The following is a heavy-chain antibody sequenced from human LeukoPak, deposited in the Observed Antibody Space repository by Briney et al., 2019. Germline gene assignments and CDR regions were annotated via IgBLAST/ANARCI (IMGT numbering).Heavy chain of an antibody. D-gene: IGHD5-18*01. V-gene: IGHV3-20*04. CDR2: INWNGGST. CDR1: GFTFDDYG. J-gene: IGHJ6*03. CDR3: ARRGKAMVTLSYYYYYMDV. Sequence: RSGGSLRLSCAASGFTFDDYGMSWVRQAPGKGLEWVSGINWNGGSTGYADSVKGRFTISRDNAKNSLYLQMNSLRAEDTALYYCARRGKAMVTLSYYYYYMDVWGKGTTVTVSS.